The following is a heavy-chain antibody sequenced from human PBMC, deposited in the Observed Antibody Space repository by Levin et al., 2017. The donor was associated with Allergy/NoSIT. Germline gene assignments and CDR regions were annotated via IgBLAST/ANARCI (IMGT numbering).Heavy chain of an antibody. D-gene: IGHD5/OR15-5a*01. V-gene: IGHV4-61*01. Sequence: SETLSLTCSVSGGSVSSGTYYWSWIRRPPGTGLEWIGYINYRGVTKYNPSLKSRVTISVDTSKNEFSLKVTSVTAADTAGYYCARNRIIVSGGNDYYYGMDVWGQGTTVTVSS. J-gene: IGHJ6*02. CDR2: INYRGVT. CDR1: GGSVSSGTYY. CDR3: ARNRIIVSGGNDYYYGMDV.